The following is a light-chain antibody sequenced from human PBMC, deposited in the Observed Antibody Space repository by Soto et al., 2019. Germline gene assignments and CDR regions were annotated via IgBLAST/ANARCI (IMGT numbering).Light chain of an antibody. V-gene: IGLV3-25*03. CDR2: KDS. CDR1: ALPKQY. Sequence: SSELTQPPSVSVSPGQTARITCSGDALPKQYAYWYHQKPGQAPVLVIFKDSERPSGIPERFSGSSSGTTVTLTISGVQAEDEADYYCQSADSSGTHVVFGGGTKLTVL. J-gene: IGLJ2*01. CDR3: QSADSSGTHVV.